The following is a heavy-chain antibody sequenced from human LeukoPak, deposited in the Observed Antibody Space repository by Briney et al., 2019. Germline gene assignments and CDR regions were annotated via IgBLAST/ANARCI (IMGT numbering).Heavy chain of an antibody. V-gene: IGHV3-23*01. CDR3: ARVPNYGSGSGFDP. D-gene: IGHD3-10*01. J-gene: IGHJ5*02. Sequence: GGSLRLSCAASGFTFSSYAMSWVRQAPGKGLEWVSAISGSGDSTYYADSVKGRFTISRDNSKNTLYLQMNSLRAEDTAVYYCARVPNYGSGSGFDPWGQGTLVTVSS. CDR2: ISGSGDST. CDR1: GFTFSSYA.